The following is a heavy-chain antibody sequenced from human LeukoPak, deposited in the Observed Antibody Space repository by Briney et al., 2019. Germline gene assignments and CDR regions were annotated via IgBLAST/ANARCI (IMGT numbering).Heavy chain of an antibody. Sequence: GGSLRLSCAASGFTFDDYAMHWVRQAPGKGLEWVSGISWNSGSIGYADSVKGRFTISRDNAKNSLYLQMNSLRAEDTALYYCAKDITGYCSSTSCYTFDYWGQGNLVTVSS. J-gene: IGHJ4*02. D-gene: IGHD2-2*02. V-gene: IGHV3-9*01. CDR2: ISWNSGSI. CDR1: GFTFDDYA. CDR3: AKDITGYCSSTSCYTFDY.